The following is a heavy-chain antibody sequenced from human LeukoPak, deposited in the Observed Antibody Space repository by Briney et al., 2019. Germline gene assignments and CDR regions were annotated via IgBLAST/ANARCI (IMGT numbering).Heavy chain of an antibody. CDR3: AREQGY. CDR2: IYYSGST. CDR1: GVSISSYY. J-gene: IGHJ4*02. V-gene: IGHV4-59*01. Sequence: SETLSLTCTVSGVSISSYYWSWIRQPPGKGLEWIGYIYYSGSTNYNPSLKSRVTISVGTSKNQFSLKLSSVTAADTAVYYCAREQGYWGQGTLVTVSS.